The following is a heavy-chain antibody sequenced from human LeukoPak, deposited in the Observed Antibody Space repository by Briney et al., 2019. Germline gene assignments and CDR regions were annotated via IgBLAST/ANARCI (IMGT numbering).Heavy chain of an antibody. J-gene: IGHJ4*02. CDR3: ARAADYYDLGYFDY. V-gene: IGHV4-59*01. Sequence: SETLSLTCTVSGGSISSYYWSWIRQPPGKGLEWIGYIYYSGSTNYNPSLRSRVTISVDTSKNQFSLKLSSVTAADTAVYSCARAADYYDLGYFDYWGQGTLVSVSS. CDR1: GGSISSYY. D-gene: IGHD3-22*01. CDR2: IYYSGST.